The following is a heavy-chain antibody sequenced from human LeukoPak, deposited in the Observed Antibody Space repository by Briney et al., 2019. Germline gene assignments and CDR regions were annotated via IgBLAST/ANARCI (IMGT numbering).Heavy chain of an antibody. V-gene: IGHV3-30*18. CDR2: ISYGGSKK. CDR1: GFTFSSYG. J-gene: IGHJ4*02. Sequence: PGRSLRLSCAASGFTFSSYGMHWVRQAPGKGLEWVAVISYGGSKKYYADSVKGRFTISRDNSKNTLYLQMNSLRAEDTAVYYCAKAPVGATYYWGQGTLVTVSS. D-gene: IGHD1-26*01. CDR3: AKAPVGATYY.